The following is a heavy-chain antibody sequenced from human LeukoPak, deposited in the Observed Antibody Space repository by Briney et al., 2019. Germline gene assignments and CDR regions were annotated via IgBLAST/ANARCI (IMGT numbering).Heavy chain of an antibody. J-gene: IGHJ4*02. Sequence: ASVKVSCKASGYTFTSYGISWVRQAPGQGLEWMGWISAYNGNTNYAQKLQGRVTMTTDTSTSTAYMELRSLRSDDTAVYYCATKESSYDSSGYYFWDWGQGTLVTVSS. V-gene: IGHV1-18*01. CDR1: GYTFTSYG. D-gene: IGHD3-22*01. CDR3: ATKESSYDSSGYYFWD. CDR2: ISAYNGNT.